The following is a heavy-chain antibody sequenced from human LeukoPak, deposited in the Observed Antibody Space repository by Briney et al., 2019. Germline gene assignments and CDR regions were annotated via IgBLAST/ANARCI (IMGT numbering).Heavy chain of an antibody. CDR3: ARPRGDSYGYVDY. V-gene: IGHV4-39*01. Sequence: SETLSLTCTVSGGSISSSSYYWGWFRQPPGKGLEWIGSVYSSGSAYYNPSLKSRVTISVDTSKNQFSLRLSSVTAADTAVYYCARPRGDSYGYVDYWGQGTLVTVSS. CDR1: GGSISSSSYY. CDR2: VYSSGSA. D-gene: IGHD5-18*01. J-gene: IGHJ4*02.